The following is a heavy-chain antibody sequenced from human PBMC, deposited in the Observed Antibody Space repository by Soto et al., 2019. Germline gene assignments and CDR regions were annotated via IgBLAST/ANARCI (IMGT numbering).Heavy chain of an antibody. D-gene: IGHD5-12*01. CDR1: GYTLTELS. V-gene: IGHV1-24*01. CDR2: FDPEDGET. Sequence: VASVKVSCKVSGYTLTELSMHWVRQAPGKGLEWMGGFDPEDGETIYAQKFQGRVTMTEDTSTDTAYMELSSLRSEDTAVYYCATAPGYSGYDLDYWGQGTLVTVSS. CDR3: ATAPGYSGYDLDY. J-gene: IGHJ4*02.